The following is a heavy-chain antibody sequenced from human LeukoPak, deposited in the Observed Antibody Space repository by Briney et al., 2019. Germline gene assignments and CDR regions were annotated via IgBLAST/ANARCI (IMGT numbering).Heavy chain of an antibody. CDR1: GFTFSSYW. J-gene: IGHJ5*02. Sequence: GGSLRLSCAASGFTFSSYWMHWVRQAPGKGLEWVSYISSSSSTIYYADSVKGRFTISRDNARNSLYLQMNSLRAEDTAVYYCARDGGCSSTSCYSRFNWFDPWGQGTLVTVSS. CDR2: ISSSSSTI. D-gene: IGHD2-2*01. CDR3: ARDGGCSSTSCYSRFNWFDP. V-gene: IGHV3-48*01.